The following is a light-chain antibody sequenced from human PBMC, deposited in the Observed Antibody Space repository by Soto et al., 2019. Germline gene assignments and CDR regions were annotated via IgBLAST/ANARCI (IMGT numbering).Light chain of an antibody. J-gene: IGKJ4*01. CDR2: TTS. CDR3: QQANSFPLT. V-gene: IGKV1D-12*01. Sequence: DIQMTQSPSSVSASVGDRVTITCRASQGINNWLAWYQQKPGEPPKLLIYTTSNLQSGVPSRFSGSGSSTYLPLTISSLQPEDFATYYCQQANSFPLTCGGGTKVEIK. CDR1: QGINNW.